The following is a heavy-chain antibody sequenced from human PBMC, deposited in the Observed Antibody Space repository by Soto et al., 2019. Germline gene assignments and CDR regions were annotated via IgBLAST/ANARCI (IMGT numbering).Heavy chain of an antibody. CDR3: AKDRPSGSRPYYYGMDV. V-gene: IGHV3-30*18. D-gene: IGHD1-26*01. Sequence: QVQLVESGGGVVQPGRSLRLSRAASGFTLSSYGMHWVRQAPGKGLEWVAVISYDGSNKYYADSVKGRFTISRDNSKNTLYLQMNSLRAEDTAVYYCAKDRPSGSRPYYYGMDVWGQGTTVTVSS. CDR1: GFTLSSYG. CDR2: ISYDGSNK. J-gene: IGHJ6*02.